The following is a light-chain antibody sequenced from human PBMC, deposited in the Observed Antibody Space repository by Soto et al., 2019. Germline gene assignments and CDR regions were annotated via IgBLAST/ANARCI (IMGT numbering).Light chain of an antibody. CDR1: QSISSN. CDR2: GAS. J-gene: IGKJ2*01. V-gene: IGKV3-15*01. CDR3: QQYNNWPPYT. Sequence: EIVMTQSPATLSVSPGERATLGCSASQSISSNLAWYQQKPGQAPRLLIYGASTRATGISARFSGRGSGTEFTLTITNLQSEDFAVYYCQQYNNWPPYTFGQGTKLEIK.